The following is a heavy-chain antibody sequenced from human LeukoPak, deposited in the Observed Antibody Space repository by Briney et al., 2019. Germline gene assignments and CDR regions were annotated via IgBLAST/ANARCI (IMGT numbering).Heavy chain of an antibody. Sequence: PSETLSLTCTVSGGSISSYYWSWIRQPAGKGLEWIGRIYTSGSTNYNPSLKSRVTMSVDTSKNQFSLKLSSVTAADTAVYYCARDNRDYYGSGAFPDYWGQGILVSVSS. J-gene: IGHJ4*02. D-gene: IGHD3-10*01. V-gene: IGHV4-4*07. CDR1: GGSISSYY. CDR3: ARDNRDYYGSGAFPDY. CDR2: IYTSGST.